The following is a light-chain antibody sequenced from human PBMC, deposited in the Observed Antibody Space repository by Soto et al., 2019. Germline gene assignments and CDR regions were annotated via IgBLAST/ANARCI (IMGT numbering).Light chain of an antibody. J-gene: IGKJ2*01. V-gene: IGKV1-39*01. CDR2: GAS. Sequence: DIQXXQSPSSLSAXXXXXVTXTXXASQYISSYLNWYQQKPGKAPKLLIYGASSLQSGVPSRFSGSGSGTDFTLTISSLQPEDFATYYCQQSYSTPHTFGQGTKLEIK. CDR3: QQSYSTPHT. CDR1: QYISSY.